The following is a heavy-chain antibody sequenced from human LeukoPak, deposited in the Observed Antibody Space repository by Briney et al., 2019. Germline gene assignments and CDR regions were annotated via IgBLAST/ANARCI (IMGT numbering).Heavy chain of an antibody. V-gene: IGHV5-51*01. CDR1: GFTLTDHW. D-gene: IGHD2-21*02. J-gene: IGHJ4*02. CDR2: IHPGVSET. Sequence: GESLKISCKASGFTLTDHWTAWVRQMPGRGPEWVGIIHPGVSETPKSPSFQGQVVISVDRSISTAYLQWNSLKASETAIYYCAASPPHCGPDCPFVYWGQGTLVTVSS. CDR3: AASPPHCGPDCPFVY.